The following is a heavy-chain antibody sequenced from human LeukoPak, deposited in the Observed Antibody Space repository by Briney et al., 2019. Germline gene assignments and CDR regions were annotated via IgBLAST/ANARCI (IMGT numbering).Heavy chain of an antibody. CDR1: RGTFSSYA. V-gene: IGHV1-69*05. CDR3: ARTYYDSSGYGPDY. D-gene: IGHD3-22*01. J-gene: IGHJ4*02. CDR2: IIPIFGTA. Sequence: SVKVSCKASRGTFSSYAISWVRQAPGQGLEWMGRIIPIFGTANYAQRFQGRVTITTDESTSTAYMELSSLRSEDTAVYYCARTYYDSSGYGPDYWGQGTLVTVSS.